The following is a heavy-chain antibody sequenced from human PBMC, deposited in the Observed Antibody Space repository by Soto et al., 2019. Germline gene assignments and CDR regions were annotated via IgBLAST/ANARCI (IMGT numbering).Heavy chain of an antibody. CDR3: AKDSKSVSVSAARVYGMDV. D-gene: IGHD2-2*01. CDR1: GFMFSNFA. Sequence: GSLLLSCAVSGFMFSNFAMTWVRQAPGKGLEWVSTTRSNGEHTYYADSVKGRFTVSRDNSKNTLFLEMSSLRAEDTAIYYCAKDSKSVSVSAARVYGMDVWGQGTTVTVS. CDR2: TRSNGEHT. J-gene: IGHJ6*02. V-gene: IGHV3-23*01.